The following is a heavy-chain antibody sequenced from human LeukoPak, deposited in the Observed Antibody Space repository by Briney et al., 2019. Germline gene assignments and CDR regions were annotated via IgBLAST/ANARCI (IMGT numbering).Heavy chain of an antibody. J-gene: IGHJ4*02. CDR2: IYTSGST. V-gene: IGHV4-61*02. D-gene: IGHD3-10*01. CDR3: AREFHNLWFGELD. CDR1: GGSISSGIYY. Sequence: PSETLSLTCTVSGGSISSGIYYWSWIRQPAGKGLEWIGRIYTSGSTNYNPSLKSRVTISVDTSKNQFSLKLSSVTAADTAVYYCAREFHNLWFGELDWGQGTLVTVSS.